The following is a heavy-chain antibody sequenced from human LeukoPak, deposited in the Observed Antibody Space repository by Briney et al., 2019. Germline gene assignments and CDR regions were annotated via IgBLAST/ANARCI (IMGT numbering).Heavy chain of an antibody. Sequence: GGSLRLSCAASGFTFSSYWMTWVRQAPGKGLEWVANIKQDASERYYVDSVKGRFSISRDNAKNSLYLPMNSLRAEDTAVYYCATPTAGTWHFDYWGQGTLVTVSS. CDR3: ATPTAGTWHFDY. CDR2: IKQDASER. J-gene: IGHJ4*02. V-gene: IGHV3-7*01. CDR1: GFTFSSYW. D-gene: IGHD1-1*01.